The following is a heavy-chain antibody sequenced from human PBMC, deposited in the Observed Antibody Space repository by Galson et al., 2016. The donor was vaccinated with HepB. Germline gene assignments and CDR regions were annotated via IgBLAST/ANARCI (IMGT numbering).Heavy chain of an antibody. Sequence: SETLSLTCAVYGGSFSGHCWSWIHQPPGKGPEWIGEINHSGSTNYNPSLESRVTISVDTSKNQCSLKLSSVTAADTAVYYCARGRGGAAAGIVGLRRHYCYGMDVWGQGTTVTVSS. V-gene: IGHV4-34*01. J-gene: IGHJ6*02. CDR1: GGSFSGHC. CDR3: ARGRGGAAAGIVGLRRHYCYGMDV. D-gene: IGHD6-19*01. CDR2: INHSGST.